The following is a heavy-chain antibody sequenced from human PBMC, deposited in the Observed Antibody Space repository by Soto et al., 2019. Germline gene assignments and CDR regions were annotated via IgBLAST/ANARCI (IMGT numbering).Heavy chain of an antibody. Sequence: GGSLRLSCAASGFTFSSYAMGWVRQAPGKWLEWVSAISGMGGSTYYTDSLKGRFSISRDNSKNTLYLQMNSLRTEDTAVYYYAKVASIAARREYSQHWGQGTLVTVSS. CDR3: AKVASIAARREYSQH. D-gene: IGHD6-6*01. J-gene: IGHJ1*01. V-gene: IGHV3-23*01. CDR2: ISGMGGST. CDR1: GFTFSSYA.